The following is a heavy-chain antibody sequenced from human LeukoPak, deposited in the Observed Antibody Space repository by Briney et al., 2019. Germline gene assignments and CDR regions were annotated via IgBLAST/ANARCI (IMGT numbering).Heavy chain of an antibody. CDR1: GYSFTSYW. Sequence: GESLKISCKGSGYSFTSYWIGWVRQMPGEGLEWMGIIYPGDSDTRYSPSFQGQVTISADKSISTAYLQWSSLKASDTAMYYCARPPTYYYGSGIYNDAFDVWGQGTMVTVSS. V-gene: IGHV5-51*01. CDR2: IYPGDSDT. J-gene: IGHJ3*01. D-gene: IGHD3-10*01. CDR3: ARPPTYYYGSGIYNDAFDV.